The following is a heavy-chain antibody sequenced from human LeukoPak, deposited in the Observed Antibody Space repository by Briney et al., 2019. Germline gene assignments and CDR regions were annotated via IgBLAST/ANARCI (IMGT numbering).Heavy chain of an antibody. J-gene: IGHJ4*02. D-gene: IGHD4-17*01. V-gene: IGHV3-23*01. CDR2: ISGSGDTT. CDR1: GFTFSSYS. CDR3: AKELTTERTPGVDS. Sequence: GWSLRLSCTASGFTFSSYSMSWFRQGPGTGLEWVSAISGSGDTTFYADSVKGRFTISRDNSKKTLYLQVNSLRAEDTAVYFCAKELTTERTPGVDSWGQGTLVSVSS.